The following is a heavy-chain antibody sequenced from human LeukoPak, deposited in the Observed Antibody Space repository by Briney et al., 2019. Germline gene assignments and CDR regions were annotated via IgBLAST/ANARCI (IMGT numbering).Heavy chain of an antibody. J-gene: IGHJ6*03. CDR3: AKEALARKGYSYGPVFYYYMDV. CDR1: GFTFSSYG. CDR2: IRYDGSNK. V-gene: IGHV3-30*02. Sequence: HPGGSLRLSCAASGFTFSSYGMHWVRQAPGKGLEWVAFIRYDGSNKYYADSVKGRFTISRDNSKNTLYLQMNSLRAEDTAVYYCAKEALARKGYSYGPVFYYYMDVWGKGTTVTVSS. D-gene: IGHD5-18*01.